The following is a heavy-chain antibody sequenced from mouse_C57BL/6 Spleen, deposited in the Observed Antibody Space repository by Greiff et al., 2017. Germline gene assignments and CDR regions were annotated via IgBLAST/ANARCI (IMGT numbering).Heavy chain of an antibody. V-gene: IGHV1-72*01. CDR3: ANEVPLFDC. CDR2: IDPNNGGT. Sequence: QVQLQQPGAELAKPGASVKLSCKASGYTFTSYWMHWVKQRPGRGLEWIGRIDPNNGGTKYNEKFKSKATLTVDKPSSTAYMRLSGLTSEDSAVYYGANEVPLFDCWGQGATLTVTS. J-gene: IGHJ2*01. CDR1: GYTFTSYW.